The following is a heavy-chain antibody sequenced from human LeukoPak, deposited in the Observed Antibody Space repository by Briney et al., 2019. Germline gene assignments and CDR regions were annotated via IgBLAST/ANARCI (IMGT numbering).Heavy chain of an antibody. CDR1: GFTFSDYY. CDR2: ISSSGSTI. CDR3: ARVGGGGVDTASLDY. Sequence: TGGSLRLSCAASGFTFSDYYMSWIRQAPGKGLEWVSYISSSGSTIYYADSVKGRFTISMDNAKNSPYLQMNSLRAEDTAVYYCARVGGGGVDTASLDYWGQGTLATVSS. J-gene: IGHJ4*02. V-gene: IGHV3-11*01. D-gene: IGHD5-18*01.